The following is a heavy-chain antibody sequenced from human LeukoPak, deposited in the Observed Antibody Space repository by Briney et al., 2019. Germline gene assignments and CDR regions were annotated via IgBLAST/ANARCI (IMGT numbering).Heavy chain of an antibody. Sequence: SETLSLTCAVYGGSFSGYYWSWIRQPPGKGLEWIGEINHSGSTNYNPSLKSRVTISVDTSKNQFSLKLSSVTAADTAVYYGARWGLKYSSSWYADYWGQGTLVTVSS. CDR2: INHSGST. V-gene: IGHV4-34*01. J-gene: IGHJ4*02. CDR1: GGSFSGYY. D-gene: IGHD6-13*01. CDR3: ARWGLKYSSSWYADY.